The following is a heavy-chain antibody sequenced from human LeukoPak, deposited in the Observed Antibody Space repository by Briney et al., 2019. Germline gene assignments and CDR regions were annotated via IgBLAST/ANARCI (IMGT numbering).Heavy chain of an antibody. V-gene: IGHV3-7*01. CDR2: IKQDGSEK. CDR1: GLTFSEHW. CDR3: AKELWDSSINYPFDF. D-gene: IGHD6-13*01. J-gene: IGHJ4*02. Sequence: GGSLRLSCEASGLTFSEHWMTWVRQAPGKGPEWVATIKQDGSEKYNLDSVKGRFTISRDNAKSSLYLQLNSLRAEDTAVYYCAKELWDSSINYPFDFWGQGTLVTVSS.